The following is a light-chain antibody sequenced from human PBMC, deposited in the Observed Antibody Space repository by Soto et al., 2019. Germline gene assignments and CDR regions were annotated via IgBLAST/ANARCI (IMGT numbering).Light chain of an antibody. CDR3: QQSYSTLFT. Sequence: DVQMTQSPSSLSASVGDRITLTCRASQTIHSYLHWYQFKPGKAPQLLIQSASSLHSGVPSRFSGSGSGTHFTLIISSLQPEDSATYYCQQSYSTLFTFGPGTKVDIK. V-gene: IGKV1-39*01. CDR1: QTIHSY. CDR2: SAS. J-gene: IGKJ3*01.